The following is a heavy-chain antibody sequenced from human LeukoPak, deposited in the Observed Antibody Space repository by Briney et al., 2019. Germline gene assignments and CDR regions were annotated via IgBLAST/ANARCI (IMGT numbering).Heavy chain of an antibody. CDR2: ISYSSRNK. D-gene: IGHD6-13*01. CDR3: ARMAADGYFDY. Sequence: GGSLRLSCAASGFSFSSYNMNWVRQAPAKGLEWVSYISYSSRNKYYPDSVKGRFTISRDNAKNSLYLQMNSLRADDTAVYYCARMAADGYFDYWGQGTLVTVSS. J-gene: IGHJ4*02. V-gene: IGHV3-48*01. CDR1: GFSFSSYN.